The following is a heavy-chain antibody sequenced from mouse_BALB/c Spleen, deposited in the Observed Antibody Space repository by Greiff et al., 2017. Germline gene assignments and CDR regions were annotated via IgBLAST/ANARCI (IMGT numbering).Heavy chain of an antibody. Sequence: EVNVVESGGGLVQPGGSRKLSCAASGFTFSSFGMHWVRQAPEKGLEWVAYISSGSSTIYYADTVKGRFTISRDNPKNTLFLQMTSLRSEDTAMYYCARWGYTTTSAYWGQGTLVTVSA. CDR1: GFTFSSFG. J-gene: IGHJ3*01. V-gene: IGHV5-17*02. CDR3: ARWGYTTTSAY. CDR2: ISSGSSTI. D-gene: IGHD1-1*01.